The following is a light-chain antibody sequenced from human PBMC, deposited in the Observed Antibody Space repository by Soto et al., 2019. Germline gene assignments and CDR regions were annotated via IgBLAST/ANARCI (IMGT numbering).Light chain of an antibody. CDR1: QSVSSN. J-gene: IGKJ5*01. V-gene: IGKV3-15*01. CDR2: GAS. Sequence: EIVMTQSPATLSVSPGQRATLSCRASQSVSSNLAWYQQKPGQAPRLLIYGASTRATGIPARFSGSGSGTEFTLTISRLEPEDFAVYYCQQYSSSPRTFGQGTRLE. CDR3: QQYSSSPRT.